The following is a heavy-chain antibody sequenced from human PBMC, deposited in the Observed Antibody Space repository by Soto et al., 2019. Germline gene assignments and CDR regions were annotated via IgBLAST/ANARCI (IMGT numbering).Heavy chain of an antibody. J-gene: IGHJ3*02. CDR1: GFTCSSYD. V-gene: IGHV3-23*01. CDR2: ILVGGST. D-gene: IGHD2-8*02. Sequence: WGSLRLSCAASGFTCSSYDMSWVRQAPGKGLEWVSTILVGGSTYYADSVKGRFTISRDNSKNTLYLQMNSLTAGDTAVYYCAKATATGGGAFDICGQGTMVTVSS. CDR3: AKATATGGGAFDI.